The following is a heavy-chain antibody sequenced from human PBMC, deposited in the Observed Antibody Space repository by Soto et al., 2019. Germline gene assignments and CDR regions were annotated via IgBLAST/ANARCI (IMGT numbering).Heavy chain of an antibody. V-gene: IGHV3-15*01. Sequence: GGSLRLSCAASGFTFSNAWMSWVRQAPGKGLEWVGRIKSKTDGGTTDYAAPVKGRFTISRDDSKNTLYLQMNSLKTEDTAVYYCTTDSGVNHRDSTLIGSFEPWGPGTLVTVSS. CDR1: GFTFSNAW. CDR3: TTDSGVNHRDSTLIGSFEP. D-gene: IGHD3-10*01. J-gene: IGHJ5*02. CDR2: IKSKTDGGTT.